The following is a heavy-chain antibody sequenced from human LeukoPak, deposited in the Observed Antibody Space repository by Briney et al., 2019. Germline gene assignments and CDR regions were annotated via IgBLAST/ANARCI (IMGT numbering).Heavy chain of an antibody. CDR2: FDPEDGET. CDR3: ATFGPYVGGDQNWFDP. D-gene: IGHD2-21*02. V-gene: IGHV1-24*01. J-gene: IGHJ5*02. CDR1: GYTFTGYY. Sequence: ASVKVSCKASGYTFTGYYMHWVRQAPGKGLEWMGGFDPEDGETIYAQKFQGRVTMTEDTSTDTAYMELSSLRSEDTAVYYCATFGPYVGGDQNWFDPWGQGTLVTVSS.